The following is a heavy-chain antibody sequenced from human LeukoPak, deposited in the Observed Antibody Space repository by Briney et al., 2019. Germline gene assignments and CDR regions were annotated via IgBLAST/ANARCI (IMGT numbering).Heavy chain of an antibody. CDR1: GFTFSSYA. D-gene: IGHD3-3*01. J-gene: IGHJ4*02. V-gene: IGHV3-23*01. Sequence: QPGGSLRLSCAAPGFTFSSYAMSWVRQAPGKGLEWVSAISGSGGSTYYADSVKGRFTISRDNSKNTLYLQMNSLRAEDTAVYYCAKDGVPNQYYDFWSGYYSTCLYFDYWGQGTLVTVSS. CDR3: AKDGVPNQYYDFWSGYYSTCLYFDY. CDR2: ISGSGGST.